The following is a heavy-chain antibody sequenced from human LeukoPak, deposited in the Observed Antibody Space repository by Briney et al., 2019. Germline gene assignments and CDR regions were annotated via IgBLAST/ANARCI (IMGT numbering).Heavy chain of an antibody. V-gene: IGHV3-74*03. Sequence: GGSLSLSCAASGFSFSITWMHCVRQRPGQGRVWVARITSDGTSTSYAESVKGRFTISRDNAKNTLYLQMNSLRAEDTAVYYCARDWYHAIDYWGQGTLVTVSS. CDR3: ARDWYHAIDY. CDR1: GFSFSITW. CDR2: ITSDGTST. J-gene: IGHJ4*02. D-gene: IGHD2-2*01.